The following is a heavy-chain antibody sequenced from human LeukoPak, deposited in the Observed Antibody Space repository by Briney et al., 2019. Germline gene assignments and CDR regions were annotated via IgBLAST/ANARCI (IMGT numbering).Heavy chain of an antibody. CDR1: GYTFTSYY. CDR3: ARAYYHDSSDYYFPLDY. J-gene: IGHJ4*02. V-gene: IGHV1-46*01. Sequence: GASVKVSCKASGYTFTSYYMHWVRQAPGQGREWMGIIIPSGGSTSYAQTFQGRVTMTRDTSTSTVYMELSSLRSEDTAVYYCARAYYHDSSDYYFPLDYWGQGTLVTVSS. D-gene: IGHD3-22*01. CDR2: IIPSGGST.